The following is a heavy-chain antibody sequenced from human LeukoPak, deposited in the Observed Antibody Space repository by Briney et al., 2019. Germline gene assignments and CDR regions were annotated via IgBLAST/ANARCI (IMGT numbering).Heavy chain of an antibody. D-gene: IGHD1-1*01. V-gene: IGHV3-30*01. CDR1: GFTFSSYA. J-gene: IGHJ4*02. CDR3: ARVGSGGC. CDR2: ISYDGSNK. Sequence: PGRSLRLSCAASGFTFSSYAMHWVRQAPGKGLEWVAVISYDGSNKYYADSVKGRFTISRDNSKNTLYLQMNSLRAEDTAVYYCARVGSGGCWGQGTLVTVSS.